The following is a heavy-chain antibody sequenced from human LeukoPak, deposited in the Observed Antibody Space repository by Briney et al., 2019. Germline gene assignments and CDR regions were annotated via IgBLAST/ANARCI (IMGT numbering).Heavy chain of an antibody. V-gene: IGHV4-34*01. Sequence: SETLSLTCGVYGGSFSGYYWSWIRQPPGKGLEWIGEINHSGSTNYNPSLKSRVTISVDTSKNQFSLKLSSVTAADTAVYYCAKNNAVAGIFDYWGQGTLVTVSS. CDR3: AKNNAVAGIFDY. CDR2: INHSGST. CDR1: GGSFSGYY. D-gene: IGHD6-19*01. J-gene: IGHJ4*02.